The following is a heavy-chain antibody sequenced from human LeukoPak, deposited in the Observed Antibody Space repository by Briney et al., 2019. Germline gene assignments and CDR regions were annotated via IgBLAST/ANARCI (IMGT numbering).Heavy chain of an antibody. CDR1: AFPFSSYT. D-gene: IGHD1-26*01. V-gene: IGHV3-48*01. CDR3: ARDPYSGNYGAYYYYYMDV. Sequence: PGGSLRLSCAASAFPFSSYTMGWVRQAPGKGLEWVSYIDSTSSTIYYADSVKGRFTISRDNAKNSLYLQMDSLRVEDTAVYYCARDPYSGNYGAYYYYYMDVWGKGTTVTISS. CDR2: IDSTSSTI. J-gene: IGHJ6*03.